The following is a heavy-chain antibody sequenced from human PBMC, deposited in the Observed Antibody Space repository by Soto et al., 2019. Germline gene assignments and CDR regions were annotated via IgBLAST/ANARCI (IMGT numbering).Heavy chain of an antibody. D-gene: IGHD2-2*01. V-gene: IGHV5-51*01. J-gene: IGHJ6*01. CDR3: ASSIGVPAAGDYYYNRYLEV. Sequence: PVESLKVSCKGSGYSFTSYWIGWVRQMPGTRLEWMGIIYAGDSDTRYSPSFQGSAIIAADTCISTAYLQWRSLKASDTAMYYCASSIGVPAAGDYYYNRYLEVVGQGVTVATSS. CDR1: GYSFTSYW. CDR2: IYAGDSDT.